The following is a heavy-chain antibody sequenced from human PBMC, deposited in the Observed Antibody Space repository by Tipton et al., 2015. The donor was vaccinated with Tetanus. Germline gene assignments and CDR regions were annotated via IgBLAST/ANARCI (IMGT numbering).Heavy chain of an antibody. CDR3: AREQGYSYGYFDY. Sequence: SLRLSCAASGFTFSSYGMHWVRQAPGKGLEWVAVIWYDGSNKYYADSVKGRFTISRDNSKNTLYLQMNSLRAEDTAVYYCAREQGYSYGYFDYWGQGTLVTVSS. J-gene: IGHJ4*02. D-gene: IGHD5-18*01. V-gene: IGHV3-33*01. CDR1: GFTFSSYG. CDR2: IWYDGSNK.